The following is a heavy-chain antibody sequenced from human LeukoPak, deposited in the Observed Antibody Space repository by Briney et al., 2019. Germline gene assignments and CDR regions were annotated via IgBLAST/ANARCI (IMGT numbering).Heavy chain of an antibody. CDR3: ARQPAYSSGCLDH. D-gene: IGHD6-19*01. CDR1: GGSISSKSHY. CDR2: IYHSGST. J-gene: IGHJ5*02. V-gene: IGHV4-39*01. Sequence: SETLSLTCTVSGGSISSKSHYWGWIRQPPGKGPEWIGSIYHSGSTYYNPSLQSRVTVSVDKSKNQFSLNLSSVTAADTAVYYCARQPAYSSGCLDHWGQGTLVIVSS.